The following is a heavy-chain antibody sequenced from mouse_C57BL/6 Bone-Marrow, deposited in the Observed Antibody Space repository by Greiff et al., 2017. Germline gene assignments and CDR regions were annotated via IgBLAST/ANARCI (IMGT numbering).Heavy chain of an antibody. Sequence: QVQLQQSGAELARPGASVTLSCKASGYTFTSYGMSWVKQTPVHGLEWIGAIDPGTGGTAYNEKFKGKATLTADKSSSTAYMELRSLTSEDSAVYYCARWGWHWCSSVWGTGTTVIVSS. CDR2: IDPGTGGT. J-gene: IGHJ1*03. CDR1: GYTFTSYG. V-gene: IGHV1-15*01. D-gene: IGHD1-1*01. CDR3: ARWGWHWCSSV.